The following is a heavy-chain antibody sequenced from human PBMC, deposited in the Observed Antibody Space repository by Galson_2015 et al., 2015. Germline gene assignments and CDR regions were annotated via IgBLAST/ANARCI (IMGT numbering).Heavy chain of an antibody. CDR3: WASSYSDSSGCLAT. J-gene: IGHJ4*02. V-gene: IGHV3-53*01. D-gene: IGHD3-22*01. CDR1: GFTVSSNY. CDR2: IYRGGDT. Sequence: SLRLSCAASGFTVSSNYMSWVRQAPGKGLMWVSGIYRGGDTFYAASVKSRFTISRDYSKNTLYLHMNSLRAEETAVYYYWASSYSDSSGCLATWGQGTLVTVSS.